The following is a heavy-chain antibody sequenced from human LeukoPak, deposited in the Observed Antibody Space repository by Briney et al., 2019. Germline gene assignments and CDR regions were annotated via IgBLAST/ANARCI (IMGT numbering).Heavy chain of an antibody. V-gene: IGHV3-30*04. CDR1: GFTFSGYA. Sequence: GGSLRLSCAASGFTFSGYAMHWVRQAPGKGLEYMAGVSFDGTNKYYADSVKGRFTISRDNSRNTLYLQINSLRTADTALYYRARDGPLQSLDYWGQGTLVTVSS. D-gene: IGHD4-11*01. CDR3: ARDGPLQSLDY. CDR2: VSFDGTNK. J-gene: IGHJ4*02.